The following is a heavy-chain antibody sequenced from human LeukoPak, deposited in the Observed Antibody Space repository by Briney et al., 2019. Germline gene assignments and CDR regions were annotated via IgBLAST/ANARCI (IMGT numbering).Heavy chain of an antibody. CDR1: GFTFSSYS. CDR2: ISSSSSYI. Sequence: GGSLRLSCAASGFTFSSYSMNWVRQAPGKGLEWVSSISSSSSYIYYADSVKGRFTISRDNAKNSLYLQMNSLRAEDTAVYYGARGDSSGYYCPYWGQGTLVTVSS. D-gene: IGHD3-22*01. V-gene: IGHV3-21*01. J-gene: IGHJ4*02. CDR3: ARGDSSGYYCPY.